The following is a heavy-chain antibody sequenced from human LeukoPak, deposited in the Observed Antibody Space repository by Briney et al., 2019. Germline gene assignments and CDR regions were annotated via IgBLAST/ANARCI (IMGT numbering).Heavy chain of an antibody. Sequence: SGTLSLTCAVSGGSISSSNWWSWVRQPPGKGLEWIGEIYHSGSTNYNPSLKSRVTISVDKSKNQFSLKLSSVTAADTAVYYCARVSRSGYDLGLFDYWGQGTLVTVSS. J-gene: IGHJ4*02. V-gene: IGHV4-4*02. CDR1: GGSISSSNW. D-gene: IGHD5-12*01. CDR2: IYHSGST. CDR3: ARVSRSGYDLGLFDY.